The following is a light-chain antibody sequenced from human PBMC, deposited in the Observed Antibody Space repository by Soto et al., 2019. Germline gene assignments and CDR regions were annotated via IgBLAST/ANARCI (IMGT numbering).Light chain of an antibody. J-gene: IGLJ1*01. V-gene: IGLV2-14*01. CDR3: SSYTSSSTLPNV. CDR2: DVS. Sequence: QSVLTQPASVSGSPGQSITISCTGTSSDAGGYNYVSWYQQHPGKAPKLMIYDVSNRPSGVSNCFSGSKSGNTASLTISGLQAEDEADYYCSSYTSSSTLPNVFGTGTKVTVL. CDR1: SSDAGGYNY.